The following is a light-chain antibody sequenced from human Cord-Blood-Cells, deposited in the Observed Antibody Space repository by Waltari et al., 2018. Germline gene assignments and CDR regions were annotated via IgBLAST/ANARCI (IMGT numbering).Light chain of an antibody. V-gene: IGLV2-14*01. CDR3: SSYTSSSTLV. J-gene: IGLJ1*01. CDR1: SSNVGGYNY. Sequence: QPALTQPASVSGSPGQSITIPCPGTSSNVGGYNYVSWYQQHPGKAPKLMIYDVSTRPSGVSNRFSGSKSGNTASLTISGLQAEDEADYYCSSYTSSSTLVFGTGTKVTVL. CDR2: DVS.